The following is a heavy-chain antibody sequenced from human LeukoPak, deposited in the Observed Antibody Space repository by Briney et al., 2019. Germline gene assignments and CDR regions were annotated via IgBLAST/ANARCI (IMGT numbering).Heavy chain of an antibody. Sequence: SQTLSLTCTVSGGSISSGSYYWSWIRQPAGKGLEWIGRIYTSGSTNYNPSLKSRVTISVDTSKNQFSLKLSSMTAADTAVYYCARDYYYDSSGYDAFDIWGQGTMVTVSS. CDR3: ARDYYYDSSGYDAFDI. D-gene: IGHD3-22*01. CDR2: IYTSGST. J-gene: IGHJ3*02. V-gene: IGHV4-61*02. CDR1: GGSISSGSYY.